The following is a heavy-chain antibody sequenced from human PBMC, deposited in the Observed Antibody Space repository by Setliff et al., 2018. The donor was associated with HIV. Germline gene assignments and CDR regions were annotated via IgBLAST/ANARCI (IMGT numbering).Heavy chain of an antibody. J-gene: IGHJ3*01. D-gene: IGHD3-3*02. V-gene: IGHV4-39*01. CDR2: VYFTGDA. Sequence: LSLTCAVSGASINTINHLWDWIRQPPGKGLEWIGSVYFTGDAYYNPSLKSRVTLSVDTSKNLFSLELRSVTAADTAVYYCVRHISPVDAFDVWGQGTMVT. CDR3: VRHISPVDAFDV. CDR1: GASINTINHL.